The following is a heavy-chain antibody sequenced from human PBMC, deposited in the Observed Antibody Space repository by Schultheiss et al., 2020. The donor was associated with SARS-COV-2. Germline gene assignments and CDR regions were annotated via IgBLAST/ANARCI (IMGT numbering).Heavy chain of an antibody. CDR1: GGSISSGAYY. V-gene: IGHV4-31*03. CDR2: IYYSGST. Sequence: SETLSLTCTVSGGSISSGAYYWSCIRQYPGKGLEWIGYIYYSGSTYYNPSLKSRVTISVDTSKNQFSLKLSSVTAADTAVYYCARQNYYYYYMDVWGKGTTVTVSS. CDR3: ARQNYYYYYMDV. J-gene: IGHJ6*03.